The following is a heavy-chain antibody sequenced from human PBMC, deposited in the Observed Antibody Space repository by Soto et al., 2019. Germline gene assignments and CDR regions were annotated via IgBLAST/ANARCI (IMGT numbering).Heavy chain of an antibody. J-gene: IGHJ4*02. Sequence: SESLSLTCNVSRGSISSGTNYWAWIRQPPGKGLEWIANIYYSGSTFYNPSLKSRVTISLDTSKNQFSLKLGSVTAADTAVYYCASHEAGWYFDSWAQGTLVT. V-gene: IGHV4-39*01. CDR1: RGSISSGTNY. D-gene: IGHD6-25*01. CDR3: ASHEAGWYFDS. CDR2: IYYSGST.